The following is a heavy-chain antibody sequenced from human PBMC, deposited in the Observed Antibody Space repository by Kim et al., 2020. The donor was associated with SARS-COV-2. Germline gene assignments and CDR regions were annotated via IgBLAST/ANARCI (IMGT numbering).Heavy chain of an antibody. V-gene: IGHV3-64D*09. Sequence: GGSLRLSCSASGFTFSSYAMHWVRQAPGKGLEYVSAISSNGGSTYYADSVKGRFTISRDNSKNTLYLQMSSLRAEDTAVYYCVKTAYYYDSSGYYPLLRLDYWGQGTLVTVSS. J-gene: IGHJ4*02. CDR2: ISSNGGST. CDR3: VKTAYYYDSSGYYPLLRLDY. CDR1: GFTFSSYA. D-gene: IGHD3-22*01.